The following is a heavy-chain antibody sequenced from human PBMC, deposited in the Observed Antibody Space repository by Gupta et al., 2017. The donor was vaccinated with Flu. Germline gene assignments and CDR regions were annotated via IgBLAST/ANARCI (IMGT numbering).Heavy chain of an antibody. V-gene: IGHV1-46*03. CDR1: GYIFSNYY. CDR2: ISPRGDSV. J-gene: IGHJ5*02. CDR3: VRAGVDQWFDH. D-gene: IGHD2-2*01. Sequence: QVQLVQSGAEVKKPGASVKLSCRTSGYIFSNYYMHWVRQAPGQGLEWMGIISPRGDSVTYAQKFQGRVSMTRDTATSTVYMELSGLKLDDTAIFYCVRAGVDQWFDHWGQGTLVTVSP.